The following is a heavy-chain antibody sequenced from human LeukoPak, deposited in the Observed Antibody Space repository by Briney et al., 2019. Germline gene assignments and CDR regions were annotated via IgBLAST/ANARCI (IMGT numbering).Heavy chain of an antibody. Sequence: PGGSLRLSCAASGFTVSNNYMSWVRQAPGKGLEWVSVIYSDGRTYYADSVKGRFTISRDNSKNTLYLQMNSLRAEDTALYYCVRERGLQVISPYFDHWGQGTLVTVSS. CDR3: VRERGLQVISPYFDH. J-gene: IGHJ4*02. CDR2: IYSDGRT. D-gene: IGHD3-16*02. CDR1: GFTVSNNY. V-gene: IGHV3-66*01.